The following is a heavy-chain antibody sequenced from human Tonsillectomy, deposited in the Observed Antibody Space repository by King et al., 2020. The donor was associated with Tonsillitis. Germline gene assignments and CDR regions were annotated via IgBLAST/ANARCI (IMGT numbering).Heavy chain of an antibody. V-gene: IGHV4-59*01. D-gene: IGHD3-22*01. CDR2: VYYTGSA. Sequence: VQLQESGPRLVKPSETLSLICTVSGGSIINYYWSWIRQFPGEGLEWIGYVYYTGSANYNPSLRSRVTISVDTSKNTFSLNLTSVTAADTAVYYCARGESYYFGTSGYKSGAEYFQDWGQGTLVTVSS. CDR1: GGSIINYY. J-gene: IGHJ1*01. CDR3: ARGESYYFGTSGYKSGAEYFQD.